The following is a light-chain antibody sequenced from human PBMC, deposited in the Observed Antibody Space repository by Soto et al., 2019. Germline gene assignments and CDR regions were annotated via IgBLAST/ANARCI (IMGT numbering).Light chain of an antibody. CDR2: KAS. Sequence: DIQMTQSPSTLSASVGERVTITCRASQSISTWLAWYQQKPGKAPKLLIYKASSLDSGVPSRFRGSGSGTVFSLTISSMKPDYFATDYCQQYNIYVTFGQGTRVEI. V-gene: IGKV1-5*03. J-gene: IGKJ1*01. CDR3: QQYNIYVT. CDR1: QSISTW.